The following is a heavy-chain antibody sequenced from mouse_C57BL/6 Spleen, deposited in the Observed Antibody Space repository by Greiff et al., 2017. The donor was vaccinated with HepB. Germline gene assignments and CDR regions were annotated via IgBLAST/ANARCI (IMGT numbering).Heavy chain of an antibody. CDR2: IYPSDSET. CDR3: ARGGPLAWFAY. CDR1: GYTFTSYW. Sequence: VQLQQPGAELVRPGSSVKLSCKASGYTFTSYWMDWVKQRPGQGLEWIGNIYPSDSETHYNQKFKDKATLPVDKSSSTAYMQLSSLTSEDSAVYYCARGGPLAWFAYWGQGTLVTVSA. V-gene: IGHV1-61*01. J-gene: IGHJ3*01.